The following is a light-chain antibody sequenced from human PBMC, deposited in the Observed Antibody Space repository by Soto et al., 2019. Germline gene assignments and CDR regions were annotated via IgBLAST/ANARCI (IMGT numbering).Light chain of an antibody. J-gene: IGKJ1*01. CDR3: QQYHNLWT. CDR2: GAS. Sequence: EIVMTQSPATLSVSPGERATLSCRASQSVSSNLAWYQQKPGQAPRLLIYGASTRATNIPARFSGSGSGTEFTLTISSLQSEDFALYYCQQYHNLWTFGQGTKVDNK. V-gene: IGKV3-15*01. CDR1: QSVSSN.